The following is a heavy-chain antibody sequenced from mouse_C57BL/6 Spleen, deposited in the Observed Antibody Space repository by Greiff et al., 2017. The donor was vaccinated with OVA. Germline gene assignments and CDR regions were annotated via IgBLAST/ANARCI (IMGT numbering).Heavy chain of an antibody. CDR3: ARLGGNPYWYFDV. D-gene: IGHD2-1*01. CDR2: ISSGSSTI. Sequence: EVQVVESGGGLVKPGGSLKLSCAASGFTFSDYGMHWVRQAPEKGLEWVAYISSGSSTIYYADTVKGRFTISRDNAKNTLFLQMTSLRSEDTAMYYCARLGGNPYWYFDVWGTGTTVTVSS. CDR1: GFTFSDYG. J-gene: IGHJ1*03. V-gene: IGHV5-17*01.